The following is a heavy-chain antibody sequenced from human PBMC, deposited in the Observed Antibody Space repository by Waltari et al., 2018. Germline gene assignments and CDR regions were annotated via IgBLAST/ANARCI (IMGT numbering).Heavy chain of an antibody. Sequence: VPLVESGGVVVQSGGSLRLSCVASGLTLADYALHWVRQAPGGGLGWVSLISWGGGTTYDADSVRGRFTISGDNSKNSLYLQMNSLRADDTALYYCAKDRVAAPQRGFAFDIWGQGTMVTVSS. CDR1: GLTLADYA. CDR3: AKDRVAAPQRGFAFDI. J-gene: IGHJ3*02. D-gene: IGHD6-6*01. CDR2: ISWGGGTT. V-gene: IGHV3-43D*04.